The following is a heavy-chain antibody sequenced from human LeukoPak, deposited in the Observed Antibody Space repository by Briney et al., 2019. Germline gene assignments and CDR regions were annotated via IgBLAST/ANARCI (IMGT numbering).Heavy chain of an antibody. V-gene: IGHV3-21*01. J-gene: IGHJ4*02. Sequence: PGGSLRLSCAASGFTFSSYAMSWVRQAPGKGLEWVSTISSSSSYIYYADSVKGRFTIPRDNAKNSLYLQMNSLRAEDTAVYYCASIARRAGHDYWGQGTLVTVSS. CDR1: GFTFSSYA. CDR3: ASIARRAGHDY. CDR2: ISSSSSYI. D-gene: IGHD6-13*01.